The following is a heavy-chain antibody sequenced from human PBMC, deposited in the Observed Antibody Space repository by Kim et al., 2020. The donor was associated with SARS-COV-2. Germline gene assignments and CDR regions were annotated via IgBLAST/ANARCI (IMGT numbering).Heavy chain of an antibody. V-gene: IGHV3-21*01. Sequence: AHSVKRRFTISRDNAKNSLYLQMNSLRAEDTAVYYCARDHSVGARTNYFDYWGQGTLVTVSS. D-gene: IGHD1-26*01. J-gene: IGHJ4*02. CDR3: ARDHSVGARTNYFDY.